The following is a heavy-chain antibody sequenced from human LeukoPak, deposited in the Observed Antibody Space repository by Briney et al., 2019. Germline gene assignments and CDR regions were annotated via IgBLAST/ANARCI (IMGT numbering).Heavy chain of an antibody. CDR3: AKLPTIYSSSSTY. Sequence: GGSLRLSCAASGFTLSSYAMNWVRQAPGKGLGWVSSISGSGGSTYYADSVKGRFTISRDNSKNTLYLQMTSLTAEDTAVYYCAKLPTIYSSSSTYWGQGTLVTVSS. D-gene: IGHD6-6*01. J-gene: IGHJ4*02. CDR1: GFTLSSYA. CDR2: ISGSGGST. V-gene: IGHV3-23*01.